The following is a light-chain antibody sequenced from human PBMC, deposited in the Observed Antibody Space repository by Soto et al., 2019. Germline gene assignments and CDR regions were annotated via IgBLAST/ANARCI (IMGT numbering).Light chain of an antibody. CDR2: DVS. CDR1: TSDVGRYNY. Sequence: QSVLTQPASVSGSPGQSITISCPGATSDVGRYNYVSWYQQHPGKAPKLIIYDVSNRPSGVSNRFSGSKSGNTASLTISGLQAEDEADYYCNSYTTSTTYVFGTVTEVTDL. CDR3: NSYTTSTTYV. V-gene: IGLV2-14*01. J-gene: IGLJ1*01.